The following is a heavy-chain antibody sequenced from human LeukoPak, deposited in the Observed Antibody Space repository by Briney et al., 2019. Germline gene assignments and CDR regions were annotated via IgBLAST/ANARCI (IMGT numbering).Heavy chain of an antibody. Sequence: ASVKVSCKASGGTFSSYAISWVRQAPGQGLEWMGRIIPILGIANYAQKFQGRVTITADKSTSTAYMELSSLRSEDTAVYYCARVSRYYDSSGCAYWGQGTLVTVSS. CDR1: GGTFSSYA. J-gene: IGHJ4*02. CDR2: IIPILGIA. D-gene: IGHD3-22*01. V-gene: IGHV1-69*04. CDR3: ARVSRYYDSSGCAY.